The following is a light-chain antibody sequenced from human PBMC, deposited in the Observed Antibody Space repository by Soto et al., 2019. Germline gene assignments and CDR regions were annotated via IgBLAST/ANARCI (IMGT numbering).Light chain of an antibody. CDR2: KAS. Sequence: DVQMTQSPSSMSASVGDRVTITCRASQVIRSWLGWYQQKPGNAPKLLIYKASTLPSGVPSRFSGSEAGTEFTLTISGLQPEDFATYYCQQASTLPFTFGGGTELRIK. CDR3: QQASTLPFT. V-gene: IGKV1-12*01. CDR1: QVIRSW. J-gene: IGKJ4*01.